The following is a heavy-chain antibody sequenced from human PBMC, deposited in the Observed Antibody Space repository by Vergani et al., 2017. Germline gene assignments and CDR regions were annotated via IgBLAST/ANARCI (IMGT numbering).Heavy chain of an antibody. D-gene: IGHD6-19*01. V-gene: IGHV4-39*01. Sequence: QLQLQESGPGLVKPSATLSLTCSVSGASIRSSNYYWVWIRQPPGKGLEWIASIYYSRSTYYNPSLKSRVTIAIDTPKNQFSLKLSSVTAADTAVYFCARHATVEWLVKLGWIYPCGQGSLVTVSS. CDR1: GASIRSSNYY. J-gene: IGHJ5*02. CDR3: ARHATVEWLVKLGWIYP. CDR2: IYYSRST.